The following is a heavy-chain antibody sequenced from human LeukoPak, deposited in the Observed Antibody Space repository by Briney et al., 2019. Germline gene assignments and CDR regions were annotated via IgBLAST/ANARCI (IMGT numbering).Heavy chain of an antibody. Sequence: PGDSDTRYSPSFPGQVTLLVDTSISTAYLQWSSLKASDTAMYYCARRGRVSYDFWSGHIDYWGQGTLVTVSS. CDR3: ARRGRVSYDFWSGHIDY. J-gene: IGHJ4*02. CDR2: PGDSDT. D-gene: IGHD3-3*01. V-gene: IGHV5-51*01.